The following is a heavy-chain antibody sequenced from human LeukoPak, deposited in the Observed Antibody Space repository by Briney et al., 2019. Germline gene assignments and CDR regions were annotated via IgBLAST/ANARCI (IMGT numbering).Heavy chain of an antibody. CDR1: GFTFSSYW. CDR2: IKQDGSEK. Sequence: GGSLRLSCAASGFTFSSYWMSWVRQAPGKGLEWVANIKQDGSEKYYVDSVKGRFTISRDNAKNSLYLQMNSLRAEDTAVYYCARDLGMVRGIIGYWGQGTLATVSS. V-gene: IGHV3-7*01. D-gene: IGHD3-10*01. J-gene: IGHJ4*02. CDR3: ARDLGMVRGIIGY.